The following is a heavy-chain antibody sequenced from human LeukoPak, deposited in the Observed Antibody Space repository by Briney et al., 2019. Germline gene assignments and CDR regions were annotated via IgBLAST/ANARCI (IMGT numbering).Heavy chain of an antibody. D-gene: IGHD3-22*01. V-gene: IGHV1-2*02. J-gene: IGHJ6*02. CDR2: INPNSGGT. CDR1: GYTFTGYY. Sequence: ASVKVTCKASGYTFTGYYMHWVRQAPGQGLEWMGLINPNSGGTNYAQKFQGRVTMTRDTSISTAYMELSRLRSDDTAVYYCARSYYDSSGYYYFRGNYGMDVWGQGTTVTVSS. CDR3: ARSYYDSSGYYYFRGNYGMDV.